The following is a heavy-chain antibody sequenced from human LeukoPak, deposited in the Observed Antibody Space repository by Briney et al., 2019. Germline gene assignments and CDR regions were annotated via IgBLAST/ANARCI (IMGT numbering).Heavy chain of an antibody. CDR1: GGSISSYY. V-gene: IGHV4-59*01. CDR2: IYYSGST. D-gene: IGHD4-17*01. CDR3: ARGGIDGNYAYYFDY. J-gene: IGHJ4*02. Sequence: SETLSLTCTVSGGSISSYYWSWIRQPPGKGLEWIGYIYYSGSTNYNPSLKSRVTISVDTSKNQFSLKLSSVTAADTAVSYCARGGIDGNYAYYFDYWGQGTLVTVSS.